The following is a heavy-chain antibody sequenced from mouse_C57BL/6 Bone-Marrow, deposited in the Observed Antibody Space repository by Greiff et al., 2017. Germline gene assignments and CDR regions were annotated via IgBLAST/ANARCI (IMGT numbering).Heavy chain of an antibody. J-gene: IGHJ3*01. D-gene: IGHD2-10*02. V-gene: IGHV5-6*02. Sequence: EVKLMESGGDLVKPGGSLKLSCAASGFTFSSYGMSWVRQTPDKRLEWVATISSGGSYTYYPDSVKGRFTISRDNAKNTLYLQMSRLKSEDTAMYYCARRGYGNYPWFAYWGQGTLVTVSA. CDR3: ARRGYGNYPWFAY. CDR2: ISSGGSYT. CDR1: GFTFSSYG.